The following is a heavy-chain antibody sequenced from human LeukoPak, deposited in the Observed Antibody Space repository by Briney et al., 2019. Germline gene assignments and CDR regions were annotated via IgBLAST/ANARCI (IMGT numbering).Heavy chain of an antibody. CDR1: GFTFSSYS. V-gene: IGHV3-30*03. CDR2: ISYDGSNK. CDR3: AIAVAGTLPPDY. J-gene: IGHJ4*02. D-gene: IGHD6-19*01. Sequence: GGSLRLSCAASGFTFSSYSMNWVRQAPGKGLEWVALISYDGSNKYYADSVKGRFTISRDNSKNTLYLQMNSLRAEDTAVYYCAIAVAGTLPPDYWGQGTLVTVSS.